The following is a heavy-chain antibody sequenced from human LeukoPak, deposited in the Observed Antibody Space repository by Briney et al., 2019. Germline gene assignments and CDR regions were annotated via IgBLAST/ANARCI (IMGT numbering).Heavy chain of an antibody. CDR2: ISAYNGNT. D-gene: IGHD6-19*01. J-gene: IGHJ4*02. V-gene: IGHV1-18*04. Sequence: ASVKVSCKASGYTFTGYYMHWVRQAPGQGLEWMGWISAYNGNTNYAQKLQGRVTMTTDTSTSTAYMELRSLRSDDTAVYYCASTRSSGWYDRYYFDYWGQGTLVTVSS. CDR3: ASTRSSGWYDRYYFDY. CDR1: GYTFTGYY.